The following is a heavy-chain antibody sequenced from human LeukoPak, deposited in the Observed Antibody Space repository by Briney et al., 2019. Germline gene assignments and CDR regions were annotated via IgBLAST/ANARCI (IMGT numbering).Heavy chain of an antibody. CDR1: GFTFSNYW. J-gene: IGHJ4*02. V-gene: IGHV3-21*01. D-gene: IGHD6-13*01. CDR2: ISSSSSYI. CDR3: ARERIAAADY. Sequence: GGSLRLSCAASGFTFSNYWLTWVRQAPGKGLEWVSSISSSSSYIYYADSVKGRFTISRDNAKNSLYLQMNSLRAEDTAVYYCARERIAAADYWGQGTLVTVSS.